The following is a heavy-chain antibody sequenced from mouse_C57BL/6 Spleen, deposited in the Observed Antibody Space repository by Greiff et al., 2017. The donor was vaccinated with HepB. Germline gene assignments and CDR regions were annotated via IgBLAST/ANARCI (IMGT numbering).Heavy chain of an antibody. CDR2: ISYSGST. Sequence: DVMLVESGPGMVKPSQSLSLTCTVTGYSITSGYDWHWIRHFPGNKLEWMGYISYSGSTNYNPSLKSRISITHDTSKNHFFLKLNSVTTEDTATYYCARGDDYYWYFDVWGTGTTVTVSS. V-gene: IGHV3-1*01. D-gene: IGHD2-4*01. CDR3: ARGDDYYWYFDV. CDR1: GYSITSGYD. J-gene: IGHJ1*03.